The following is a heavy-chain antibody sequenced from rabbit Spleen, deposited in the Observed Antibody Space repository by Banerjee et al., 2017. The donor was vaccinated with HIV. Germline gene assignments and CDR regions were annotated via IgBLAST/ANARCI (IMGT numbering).Heavy chain of an antibody. J-gene: IGHJ4*01. CDR2: INAVTGKA. CDR1: GLSLSDKDV. Sequence: QEQLVESGGGLVKPEGSLTLTCKGSGLSLSDKDVMCWVRQAPGKGLEWIACINAVTGKAVYASWAKGRFTFSKTSSTTVTLQMTSLTAADTATYFCARGSAAMTMVITGYYLNLWGQGTLVTVS. D-gene: IGHD2-1*01. CDR3: ARGSAAMTMVITGYYLNL. V-gene: IGHV1S45*01.